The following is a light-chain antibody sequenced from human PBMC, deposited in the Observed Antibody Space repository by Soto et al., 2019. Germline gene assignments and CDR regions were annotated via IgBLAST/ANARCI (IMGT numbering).Light chain of an antibody. J-gene: IGLJ2*01. CDR1: SSSIGAVYD. CDR2: TNN. CDR3: QSFDNSLNTVV. Sequence: QSVLTQPPSVSGAPGQRVTISCTGSSSSIGAVYDVHWYQRFPGTAPKLLIYTNNNRPSGVPDRFSASKSDTSASLAITGLQPEDEADYYCQSFDNSLNTVVFGGGTKLTVL. V-gene: IGLV1-40*01.